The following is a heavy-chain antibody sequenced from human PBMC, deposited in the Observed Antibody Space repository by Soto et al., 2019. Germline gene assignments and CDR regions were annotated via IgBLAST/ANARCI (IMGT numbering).Heavy chain of an antibody. CDR3: GRGLRYSSSWRYGRDF. CDR2: IWYDGSNK. CDR1: GFTFSSYG. J-gene: IGHJ6*02. D-gene: IGHD6-6*01. V-gene: IGHV3-33*01. Sequence: HPGGSLRLSCAASGFTFSSYGMHWVRQAPGKGLEWVAVIWYDGSNKYYADSVKGRFTISRDNSKNTLYLQMNSLRAEDTAVYYCGRGLRYSSSWRYGRDFWGQGATGTVAS.